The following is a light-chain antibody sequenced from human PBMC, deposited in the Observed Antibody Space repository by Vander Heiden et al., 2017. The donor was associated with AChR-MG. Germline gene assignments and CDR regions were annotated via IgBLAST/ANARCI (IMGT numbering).Light chain of an antibody. V-gene: IGLV2-14*01. CDR1: SSDVGGYNY. Sequence: QSALTQPASVSGSPGQSNTISCTGTSSDVGGYNYVSWYQQHPGKAPKLMIYDVSKRPSGVSNRFSGSKSGNTASLTISGLQAEDEADYYCSSYTSSSTKVFGTGTKVTVL. J-gene: IGLJ1*01. CDR3: SSYTSSSTKV. CDR2: DVS.